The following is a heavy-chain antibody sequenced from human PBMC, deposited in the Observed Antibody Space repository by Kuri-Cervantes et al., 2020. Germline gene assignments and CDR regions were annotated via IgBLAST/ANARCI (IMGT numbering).Heavy chain of an antibody. Sequence: LRLSCAISGDSVSSNSAAWNWIRQSPSRGLEWLGRTYYRSKWYNDYAVSVKSRITINPDTSTNQFSLKLSSVTAADTAVYYCARNYYYDSSGYYYEVWWFEPWGRGTLVTVSS. D-gene: IGHD3-22*01. CDR1: GDSVSSNSAA. V-gene: IGHV6-1*01. CDR2: TYYRSKWYN. J-gene: IGHJ5*02. CDR3: ARNYYYDSSGYYYEVWWFEP.